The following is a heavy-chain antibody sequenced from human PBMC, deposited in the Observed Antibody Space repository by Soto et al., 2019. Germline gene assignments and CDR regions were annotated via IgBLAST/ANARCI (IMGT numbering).Heavy chain of an antibody. CDR3: ASMGGYNDGY. D-gene: IGHD3-22*01. CDR1: GGSINSSY. CDR2: IYYSGST. J-gene: IGHJ4*02. V-gene: IGHV4-59*01. Sequence: SDTVSLTCTVSGGSINSSYWSWIRQHSGKGLEWIGYIYYSGSTNYNPSLKSRVTISVDPSKNQFSRKRSSVTAADTAVYYCASMGGYNDGYRGQGALVSVSS.